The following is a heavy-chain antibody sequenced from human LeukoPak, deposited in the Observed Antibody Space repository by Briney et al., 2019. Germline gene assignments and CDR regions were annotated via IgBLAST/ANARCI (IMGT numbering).Heavy chain of an antibody. CDR3: AREREMSTSEDAFVI. CDR2: INPNSGGT. V-gene: IGHV1-2*02. J-gene: IGHJ3*02. Sequence: ASVKVSCKASGYSFTGYDMHWVRHPPGQGHEWMGWINPNSGGTNYAQKFQSRVTMTRDTSISRAYKEVSRLRSDDTAVYDCAREREMSTSEDAFVIWGQGTMVTVSS. D-gene: IGHD5-24*01. CDR1: GYSFTGYD.